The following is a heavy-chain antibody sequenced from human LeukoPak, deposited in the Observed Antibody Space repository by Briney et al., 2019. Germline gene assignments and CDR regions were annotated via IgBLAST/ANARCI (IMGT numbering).Heavy chain of an antibody. J-gene: IGHJ4*02. Sequence: GGSLRLSCVISGFTFSSYAMGWVRQAPGKGLEWVSHISNSGGGTYYADSVKGRFTISRDNSKNTLYLQMNSLRAEDTAVYYCARAPEEIIVVVTAIDYWGLGTLVTDSS. D-gene: IGHD2-21*02. CDR3: ARAPEEIIVVVTAIDY. CDR1: GFTFSSYA. V-gene: IGHV3-23*01. CDR2: ISNSGGGT.